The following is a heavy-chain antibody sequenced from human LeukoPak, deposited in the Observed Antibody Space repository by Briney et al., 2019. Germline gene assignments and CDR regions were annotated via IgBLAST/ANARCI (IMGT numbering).Heavy chain of an antibody. CDR3: AKERYESSGYYSDY. D-gene: IGHD3-22*01. CDR2: IGVSGVTT. CDR1: GFTFSSYA. Sequence: GGSLRLSCAAYGFTFSSYAMSWVRQAPGKGLEWVSGIGVSGVTTYNAESVKGRFTISRDNSRNTLYLQMNSLRAEDTAVYYCAKERYESSGYYSDYWGQGTPVTVSS. J-gene: IGHJ4*02. V-gene: IGHV3-23*01.